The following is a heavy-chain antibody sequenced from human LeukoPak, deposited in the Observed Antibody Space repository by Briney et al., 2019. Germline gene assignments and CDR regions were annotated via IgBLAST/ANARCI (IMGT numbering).Heavy chain of an antibody. CDR1: GFTFANYA. Sequence: GGSLRLSCAASGFTFANYAMSWVRQAPGKGLKWVSAISDSGGNTYSADSVRGRFTISRDNSRNTLYLQMNTLSPDDTAVYYCAKLYGSGTYNNYFHYWGQGTLVTVSS. V-gene: IGHV3-23*01. J-gene: IGHJ4*02. CDR3: AKLYGSGTYNNYFHY. D-gene: IGHD3-10*01. CDR2: ISDSGGNT.